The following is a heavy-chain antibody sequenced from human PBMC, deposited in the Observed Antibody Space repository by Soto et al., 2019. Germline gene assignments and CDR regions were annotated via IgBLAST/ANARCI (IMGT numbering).Heavy chain of an antibody. CDR2: ISGSGDLR. J-gene: IGHJ6*02. Sequence: LLESGGTMVQPGESLRLSCETSGFTFSSYAMSWVRQAPGKRLEWVSGISGSGDLRYADSVNGRFTISRDNFKKTRYLEMSSLRVEDTAVYYCTNTRVPTTVYSTTWAGLDVWGQGTRVSVSS. CDR1: GFTFSSYA. D-gene: IGHD1-1*01. V-gene: IGHV3-23*01. CDR3: TNTRVPTTVYSTTWAGLDV.